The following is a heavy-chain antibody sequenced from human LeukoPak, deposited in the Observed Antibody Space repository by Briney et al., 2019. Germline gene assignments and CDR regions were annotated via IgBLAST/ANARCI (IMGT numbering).Heavy chain of an antibody. CDR2: ISYDGSNK. V-gene: IGHV3-30*03. D-gene: IGHD2-15*01. Sequence: PGRSLRLSCAASGFSFSSYAMHWVRQAPGKGLEWVAVISYDGSNKNYADSVKGRFTISRDNSKNTLYLQMNSLRAEDTAVYYCARGSYWAFDIWGRGTMVTVSS. J-gene: IGHJ3*02. CDR1: GFSFSSYA. CDR3: ARGSYWAFDI.